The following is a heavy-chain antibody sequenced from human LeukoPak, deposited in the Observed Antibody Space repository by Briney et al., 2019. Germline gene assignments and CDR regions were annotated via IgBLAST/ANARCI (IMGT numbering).Heavy chain of an antibody. Sequence: AGSLRLSCAASGFTFSSYAMSWVRQDPGKGLEGVSAISGSGGSTDYADSVKGRFTSSRDNAKNTLYLQMNSLRAEDTAVYYCANLNWFDPWGQGTLVTVSS. V-gene: IGHV3-23*01. J-gene: IGHJ5*02. CDR2: ISGSGGST. CDR3: ANLNWFDP. CDR1: GFTFSSYA.